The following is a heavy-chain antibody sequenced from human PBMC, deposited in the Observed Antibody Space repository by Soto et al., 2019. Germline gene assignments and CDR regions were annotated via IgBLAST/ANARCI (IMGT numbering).Heavy chain of an antibody. J-gene: IGHJ4*02. Sequence: EVQLLESGGGLVQPGGSLSLSCAASAFTFNNYAMSWVRQAPGKGLEWVSGIGGSGRTTYYADSVKGRFTISRDNSNNSLYLQMNSLRAEDTAVYYCAKSRYSDSSGDFYDYCCQGTMVTVSS. V-gene: IGHV3-23*01. CDR3: AKSRYSDSSGDFYDY. D-gene: IGHD3-22*01. CDR2: IGGSGRTT. CDR1: AFTFNNYA.